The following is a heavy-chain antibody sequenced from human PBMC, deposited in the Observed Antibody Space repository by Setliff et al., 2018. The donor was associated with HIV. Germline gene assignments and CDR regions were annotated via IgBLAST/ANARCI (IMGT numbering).Heavy chain of an antibody. J-gene: IGHJ6*02. CDR3: ARDRGSTSWRGGGFYYYGMDV. CDR1: GFTFSDYY. D-gene: IGHD6-13*01. V-gene: IGHV3-11*06. CDR2: ISSSSSYT. Sequence: PGGSLRLSCAASGFTFSDYYMSWIRQAPGKGLEWVSCISSSSSYTNYADSVKGRFTISRDNAKNSLYLQMNSLRAGDTAVYYCARDRGSTSWRGGGFYYYGMDVWGQGTTVTVSS.